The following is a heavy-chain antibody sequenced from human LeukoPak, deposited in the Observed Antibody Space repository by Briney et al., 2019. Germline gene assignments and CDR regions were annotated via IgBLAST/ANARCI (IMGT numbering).Heavy chain of an antibody. D-gene: IGHD3-22*01. Sequence: GGSLRLSCAASGFTVSSNYVSWVRQAPGKGLEWVANIKQDGSEKYYVDSVKGRFTISRDNAKNSLYLQMNSLRAEDTAVYYCARGYSSGYLLDYRGQGTLVTVSS. J-gene: IGHJ4*02. CDR1: GFTVSSNY. CDR2: IKQDGSEK. V-gene: IGHV3-7*04. CDR3: ARGYSSGYLLDY.